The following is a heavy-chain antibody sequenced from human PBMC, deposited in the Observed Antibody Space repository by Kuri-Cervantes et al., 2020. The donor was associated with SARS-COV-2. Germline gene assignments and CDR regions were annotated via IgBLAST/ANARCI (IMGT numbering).Heavy chain of an antibody. D-gene: IGHD3-22*01. Sequence: SVKVSCKASGYTFTGYYMHWVRQAPGKGLEWMGWINPNSGGTNYAQKFQGWVTMTRDTSISTVYMELSRLRSDDTAVYYCARLTPCRRLVVISQGGAFDIWGQGTMVTVSS. V-gene: IGHV1-2*04. CDR2: INPNSGGT. CDR3: ARLTPCRRLVVISQGGAFDI. CDR1: GYTFTGYY. J-gene: IGHJ3*02.